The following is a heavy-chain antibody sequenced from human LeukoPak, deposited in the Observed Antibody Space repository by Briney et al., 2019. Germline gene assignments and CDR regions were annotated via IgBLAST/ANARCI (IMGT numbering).Heavy chain of an antibody. CDR3: ARARGSSSWYESWFDP. D-gene: IGHD6-13*01. CDR1: GGSINSLSYY. CDR2: IYYTGST. Sequence: PSETLSLTCTVSGGSINSLSYYWGWIRQPPGRGLEYIGTIYYTGSTYYSPSLKSRVTISLDTSKNQFSLKLNSVTAADTAVYYCARARGSSSWYESWFDPWGQGTLVTVSS. V-gene: IGHV4-39*07. J-gene: IGHJ5*02.